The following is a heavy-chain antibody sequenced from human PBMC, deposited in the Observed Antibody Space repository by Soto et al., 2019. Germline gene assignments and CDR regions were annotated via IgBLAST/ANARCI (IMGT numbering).Heavy chain of an antibody. J-gene: IGHJ4*02. D-gene: IGHD3-10*01. Sequence: QVQLVQSGAEVKKPGASVKVSCKASGYTFTSYGIRWVRQAPGQWLEWMGWISAYNGNTNYAQKLQGRVTMTTDTSTSTAYMELRSLRSDDTAVYYCARDSNVLLWFGELLGDYWGQGTLVTVSS. V-gene: IGHV1-18*01. CDR2: ISAYNGNT. CDR1: GYTFTSYG. CDR3: ARDSNVLLWFGELLGDY.